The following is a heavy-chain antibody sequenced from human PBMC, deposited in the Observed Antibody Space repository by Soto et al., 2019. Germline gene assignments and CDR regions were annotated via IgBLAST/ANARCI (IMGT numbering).Heavy chain of an antibody. Sequence: PSETLSLTCAVYGGSFSGYYWSWIRQPPGKGLEWIGEINHSGSTNYNPSLKSRVTISVDMSKNQFSLKLSSVTAEDTAVYYCARGHDYGGPFDYWGQGTLVTVSS. J-gene: IGHJ4*02. CDR2: INHSGST. CDR1: GGSFSGYY. D-gene: IGHD4-17*01. CDR3: ARGHDYGGPFDY. V-gene: IGHV4-34*01.